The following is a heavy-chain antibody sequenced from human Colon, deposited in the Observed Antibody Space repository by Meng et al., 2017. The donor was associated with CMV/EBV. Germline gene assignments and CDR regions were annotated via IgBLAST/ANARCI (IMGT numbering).Heavy chain of an antibody. J-gene: IGHJ4*02. V-gene: IGHV3-48*04. CDR2: INSNAATK. Sequence: GGSLRLSCAASGFSFSTHGINWFRQAPGKGLEWISYINSNAATKDYADSVRSRFTISRDNRLNSVYLQMSSLRAADTAVYYCARGYCDPLNCYAGGGYWGQGALVTVSS. D-gene: IGHD2-2*01. CDR1: GFSFSTHG. CDR3: ARGYCDPLNCYAGGGY.